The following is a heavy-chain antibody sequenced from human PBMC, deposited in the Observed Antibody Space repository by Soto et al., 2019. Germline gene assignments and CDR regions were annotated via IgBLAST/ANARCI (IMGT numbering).Heavy chain of an antibody. CDR2: IYYSGST. Sequence: SETLSLTCTVSGGSISSSSYYWGWIRQPPGKGLEWIGSIYYSGSTYYNPSLKSRVTISVDTSKNQFSLKLSSVTAADTAVYYCARHTQLWPHPSNWFDPWGQGTLVTVSS. CDR1: GGSISSSSYY. J-gene: IGHJ5*02. CDR3: ARHTQLWPHPSNWFDP. D-gene: IGHD5-18*01. V-gene: IGHV4-39*01.